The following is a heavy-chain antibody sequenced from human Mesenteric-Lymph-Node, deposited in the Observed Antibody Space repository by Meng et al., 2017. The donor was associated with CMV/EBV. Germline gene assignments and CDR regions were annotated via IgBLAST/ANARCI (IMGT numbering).Heavy chain of an antibody. D-gene: IGHD2-21*01. CDR3: ARGWTNYGGGGYFEL. CDR2: IYHSGNT. Sequence: GSSSNKNWWSWVRQPPGKGLEWLGEIYHSGNTNYNHNPSLKSRVTISVDKSKNQFSLSLNSMAAADTAVYYCARGWTNYGGGGYFELWGRGTLVTVSS. V-gene: IGHV4-4*02. CDR1: GSSSNKNW. J-gene: IGHJ2*01.